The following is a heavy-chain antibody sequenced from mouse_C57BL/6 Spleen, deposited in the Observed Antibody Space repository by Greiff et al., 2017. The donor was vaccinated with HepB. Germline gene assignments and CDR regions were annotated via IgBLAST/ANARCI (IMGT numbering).Heavy chain of an antibody. V-gene: IGHV1-64*01. Sequence: QVHVKQPGAELVKPGASVKLSCKASGYTFTSYWMHWVKQRPGPGLEWIGMIHPNSGSTNYNEKFKSKATLTVDKSSSTAYMQLSSLTSEDSAVYYCARRSNYLYYAMDYWGQGTSVTVSS. CDR1: GYTFTSYW. CDR3: ARRSNYLYYAMDY. CDR2: IHPNSGST. J-gene: IGHJ4*01. D-gene: IGHD2-5*01.